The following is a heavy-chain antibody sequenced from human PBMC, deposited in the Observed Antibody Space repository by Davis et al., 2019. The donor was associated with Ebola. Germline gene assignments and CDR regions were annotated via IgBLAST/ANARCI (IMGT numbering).Heavy chain of an antibody. CDR3: ARGRDNWNYADMDV. D-gene: IGHD1-7*01. J-gene: IGHJ6*03. CDR2: MNPNSGGT. CDR1: GYIFTGYY. V-gene: IGHV1-2*02. Sequence: ASVKVSCKASGYIFTGYYLHWVRQAPGQGLEWMGWMNPNSGGTSYAQKFQGRVTMTRDTSISTAYMELSSLRSEDTAVYYCARGRDNWNYADMDVWGKGTTVTVSS.